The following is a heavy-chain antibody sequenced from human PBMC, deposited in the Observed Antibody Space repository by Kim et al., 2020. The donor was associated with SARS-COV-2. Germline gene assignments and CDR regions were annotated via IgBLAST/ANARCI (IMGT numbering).Heavy chain of an antibody. D-gene: IGHD1-26*01. V-gene: IGHV4-34*01. Sequence: SETLSLTCAVYGGSFSGYYWSWIRQPPGKGLEWIGEINHSGSTNYNPSLKSRVTISVDTSKNQFSLKLSSVTAADTAVYYCARGLGATSLIRGYYFDYWGQGTLVTVSS. CDR2: INHSGST. CDR3: ARGLGATSLIRGYYFDY. CDR1: GGSFSGYY. J-gene: IGHJ4*02.